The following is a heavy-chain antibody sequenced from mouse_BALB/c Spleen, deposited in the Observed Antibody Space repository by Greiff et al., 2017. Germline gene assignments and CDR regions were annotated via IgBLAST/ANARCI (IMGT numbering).Heavy chain of an antibody. D-gene: IGHD3-1*01. J-gene: IGHJ2*01. V-gene: IGHV5-6*01. CDR3: ARQAARATFDY. CDR2: ISSGGSYT. Sequence: EVQRVESGGDLVKPGGSLKLSCAASGFTFSSYGMSWVRQTPDKRLEWVATISSGGSYTYYPDSVKGRFTISRDNAKNTLYLQMSSLKSEDTAMYYCARQAARATFDYWGQGTTLTVSS. CDR1: GFTFSSYG.